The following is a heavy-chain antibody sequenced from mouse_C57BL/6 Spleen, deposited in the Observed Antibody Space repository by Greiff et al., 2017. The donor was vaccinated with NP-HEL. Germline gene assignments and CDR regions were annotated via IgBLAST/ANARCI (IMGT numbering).Heavy chain of an antibody. J-gene: IGHJ2*01. Sequence: QVQLQQSGAELVRPGASVTLSCKASGYTFTDYEMHWVKQTPVHGLEWIGAIDPETGGTAYNQKFKGKAILTADKSSSTAYMELRSLTSEDSAVYYCTPYYYGSSYYFDYWGQGTTLAVSS. CDR2: IDPETGGT. V-gene: IGHV1-15*01. CDR3: TPYYYGSSYYFDY. CDR1: GYTFTDYE. D-gene: IGHD1-1*01.